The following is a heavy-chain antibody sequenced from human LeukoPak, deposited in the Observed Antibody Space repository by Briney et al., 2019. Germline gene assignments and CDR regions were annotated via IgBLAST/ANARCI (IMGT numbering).Heavy chain of an antibody. J-gene: IGHJ4*02. CDR2: IYYSGST. CDR3: ARAPRVDTAMGHFDY. D-gene: IGHD5-18*01. CDR1: GGSISSSSYY. Sequence: SETLSLTCTVSGGSISSSSYYWGWIRQPPGKGLEWIGSIYYSGSTYYNPSLKSRVTISVDTSKNQFSLKLSSVTAADTAVYYCARAPRVDTAMGHFDYWGQGTLVTVSS. V-gene: IGHV4-39*01.